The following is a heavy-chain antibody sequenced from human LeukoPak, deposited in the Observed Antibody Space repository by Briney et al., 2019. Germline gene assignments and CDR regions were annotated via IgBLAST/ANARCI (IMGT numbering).Heavy chain of an antibody. CDR2: IYYSGST. Sequence: SETLSLTCTVSGGSISSYYWTWIRQPPGKGLEWIGYIYYSGSTNYNPSPKSRVTISVDTSKNQFSLKLSSVTAADTAVYYCARDGGDGYNYDYWGQGTLVTASS. D-gene: IGHD5-24*01. CDR1: GGSISSYY. CDR3: ARDGGDGYNYDY. V-gene: IGHV4-59*01. J-gene: IGHJ4*02.